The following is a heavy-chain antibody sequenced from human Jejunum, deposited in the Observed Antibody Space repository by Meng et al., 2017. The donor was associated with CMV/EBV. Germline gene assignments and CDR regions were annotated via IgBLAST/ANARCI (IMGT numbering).Heavy chain of an antibody. D-gene: IGHD2-2*01. CDR2: IIPIFRTP. CDR1: GGSVNNYA. J-gene: IGHJ4*02. Sequence: VPVLRSGTEVKRPGSSVKVSCTSSGGSVNNYAINWVRQAPGQGLEWMGGIIPIFRTPQYAQKFQGRLTITADGPTGTTFMELSSLTSDDTAIYYCARGFSNGYQPFDYWGQGTLVTVSS. CDR3: ARGFSNGYQPFDY. V-gene: IGHV1-69*12.